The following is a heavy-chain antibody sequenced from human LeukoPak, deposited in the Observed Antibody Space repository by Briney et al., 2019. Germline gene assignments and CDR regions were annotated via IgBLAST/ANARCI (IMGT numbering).Heavy chain of an antibody. CDR2: IYYSGNT. J-gene: IGHJ4*02. CDR3: ARHRWGYFDSTRVQYYFDY. CDR1: GDSISTSNSY. V-gene: IGHV4-39*01. Sequence: SETLSLTCTVSGDSISTSNSYWGWIRQPPGKGLEWIGSIYYSGNTYYNASLKSRVTISVDTSKNQFSLKLSSVTAADTAVYYCARHRWGYFDSTRVQYYFDYWGQGTLVTASS. D-gene: IGHD3-9*01.